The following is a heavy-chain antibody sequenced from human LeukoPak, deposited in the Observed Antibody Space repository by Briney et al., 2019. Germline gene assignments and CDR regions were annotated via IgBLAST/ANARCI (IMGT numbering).Heavy chain of an antibody. CDR3: ASQPVLLWFGESPYYFDY. CDR2: ISGSGGST. V-gene: IGHV3-23*01. D-gene: IGHD3-10*01. Sequence: GGSQRLSCAASGFSFSTYAMSWVRQAPGKGLEWVSAISGSGGSTYYADSVKGRFTISRDNSKNTLYLQMNSLRAEDTAVYYCASQPVLLWFGESPYYFDYWGQGTLVTVSS. CDR1: GFSFSTYA. J-gene: IGHJ4*02.